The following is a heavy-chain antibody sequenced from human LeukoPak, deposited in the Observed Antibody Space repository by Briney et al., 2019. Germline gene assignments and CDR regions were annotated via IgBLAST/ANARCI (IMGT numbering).Heavy chain of an antibody. D-gene: IGHD2-15*01. CDR1: GFTFSSYA. CDR3: AKNGDRGAYCSGGTCYPYYYYYMDV. Sequence: GGSLRLSCAASGFTFSSYAMSWVRQAPGKGLEWVSAISGSGDITYYADSVKGRFTISRDNSKKTLYLQMNSLRAEDTAIYYCAKNGDRGAYCSGGTCYPYYYYYMDVWGKGTTVTISS. V-gene: IGHV3-23*01. CDR2: ISGSGDIT. J-gene: IGHJ6*03.